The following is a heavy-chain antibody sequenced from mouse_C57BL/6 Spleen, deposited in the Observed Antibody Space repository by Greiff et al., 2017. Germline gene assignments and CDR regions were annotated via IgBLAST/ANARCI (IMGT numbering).Heavy chain of an antibody. Sequence: VKLQQSGAELVRPGTSVKVSCKASGYAFTNYLIEWVKQRPGQGLEWIGVINPGSGGTNYNEKFKGKATLTADKSSSTAYMQLSSLTSEDSAVYFCARGGKAFGDYWGQGTTLTVSS. J-gene: IGHJ2*01. D-gene: IGHD3-1*01. CDR3: ARGGKAFGDY. CDR1: GYAFTNYL. CDR2: INPGSGGT. V-gene: IGHV1-54*01.